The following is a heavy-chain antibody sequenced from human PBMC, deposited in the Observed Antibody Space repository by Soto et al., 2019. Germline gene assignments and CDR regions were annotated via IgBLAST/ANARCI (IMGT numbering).Heavy chain of an antibody. CDR3: AHRALYSGSYWDGGYFDT. Sequence: QITLRESGPTRVRPTQPLTLTCDFSGFSLTTSGVGVAWIRQSPGKAPEWLAVIYWDDDKRYSPTLKSRLTITKDTSKNQVVLTLPHMAPVDTGTYYCAHRALYSGSYWDGGYFDTWGQGTPVTVSS. CDR1: GFSLTTSGVG. D-gene: IGHD1-26*01. J-gene: IGHJ4*02. CDR2: IYWDDDK. V-gene: IGHV2-5*02.